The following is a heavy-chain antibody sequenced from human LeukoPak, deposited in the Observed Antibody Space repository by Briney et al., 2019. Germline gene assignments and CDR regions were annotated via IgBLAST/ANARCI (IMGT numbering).Heavy chain of an antibody. CDR3: AKDLKQLANFDY. D-gene: IGHD6-6*01. CDR1: GFTFSSYD. Sequence: GGSLRLSCAASGFTFSSYDMSWVRQAPGKGLEWVSGISDTGGTTYYADSVKGRFTISRDNSKNTLYLQMNSLRAEDTAVYYCAKDLKQLANFDYWGQGTLVTVSS. CDR2: ISDTGGTT. J-gene: IGHJ4*02. V-gene: IGHV3-23*01.